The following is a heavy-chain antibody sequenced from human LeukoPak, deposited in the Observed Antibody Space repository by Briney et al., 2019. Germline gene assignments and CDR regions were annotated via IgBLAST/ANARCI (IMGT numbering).Heavy chain of an antibody. V-gene: IGHV1-46*01. Sequence: ASVKVSCKASGYTFTSYYMHWVRQAPGQGLEWMGIIKPSGGSTSYAQKFQGRVTMTRDTSTSTVYMELSSLRSEDTAVYYCARAAEVLLWFGEPIAGGYFDYWGQGTLVTVSS. CDR2: IKPSGGST. D-gene: IGHD3-10*01. J-gene: IGHJ4*02. CDR1: GYTFTSYY. CDR3: ARAAEVLLWFGEPIAGGYFDY.